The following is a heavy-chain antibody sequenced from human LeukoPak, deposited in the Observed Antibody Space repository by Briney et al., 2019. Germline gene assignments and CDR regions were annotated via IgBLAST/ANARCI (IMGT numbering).Heavy chain of an antibody. J-gene: IGHJ4*02. D-gene: IGHD2-15*01. CDR2: ISSSGTI. Sequence: GGSLRLSCAASGFAFSSYSFNWVRLAPGKGLAWVAYISSSGTIYYAASVTGRFTISRDNANNSLYLQMNSLRADDTAVYYCMRGARGGDYWGQGTLVTVSS. V-gene: IGHV3-48*04. CDR1: GFAFSSYS. CDR3: MRGARGGDY.